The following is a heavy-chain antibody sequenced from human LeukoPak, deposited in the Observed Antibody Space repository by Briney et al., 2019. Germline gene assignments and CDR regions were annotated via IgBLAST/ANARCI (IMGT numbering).Heavy chain of an antibody. J-gene: IGHJ4*02. D-gene: IGHD4/OR15-4a*01. CDR3: ARRFGYGVVGGYFDY. Sequence: SGTLSLTCAVSGGSISSSDWWSWVRQPPGKGLEWMGEIYHSGSTNYNPSLKSRVTISVDKSKNQFSLKLNSVTAADTAVYYCARRFGYGVVGGYFDYWGQGTLVTVSS. CDR2: IYHSGST. CDR1: GGSISSSDW. V-gene: IGHV4-4*02.